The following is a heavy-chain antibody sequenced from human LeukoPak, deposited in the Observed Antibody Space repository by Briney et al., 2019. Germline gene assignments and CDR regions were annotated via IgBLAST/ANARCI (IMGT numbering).Heavy chain of an antibody. V-gene: IGHV3-48*03. CDR3: VRQPPANCSSASCYGGFDY. CDR1: GFTFSSYE. D-gene: IGHD2-2*01. J-gene: IGHJ4*02. Sequence: GGSLRLSCAASGFTFSSYEMNWVRQAPGKGLEWVSYITSSASSIYYADSVKGRFTISRDNAKNSLYLQMDSLRAVDTAVYYCVRQPPANCSSASCYGGFDYWGQGTLVTVSS. CDR2: ITSSASSI.